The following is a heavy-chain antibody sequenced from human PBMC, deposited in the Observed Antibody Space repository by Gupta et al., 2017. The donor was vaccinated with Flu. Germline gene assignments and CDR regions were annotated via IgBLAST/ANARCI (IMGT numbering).Heavy chain of an antibody. Sequence: EVQLVESGGGLVKPGGSLRISCAVSGFTFRNTGIGWVRQAPGKGLEWVGRIKKKSDGGTTDYAGAVKGRFTISRDDSINTLYLQMNSLKTEDTAVYYCTSGWGTNDYWGQGSLVTVSS. CDR2: IKKKSDGGTT. D-gene: IGHD3-16*01. CDR3: TSGWGTNDY. V-gene: IGHV3-15*01. J-gene: IGHJ4*02. CDR1: GFTFRNTG.